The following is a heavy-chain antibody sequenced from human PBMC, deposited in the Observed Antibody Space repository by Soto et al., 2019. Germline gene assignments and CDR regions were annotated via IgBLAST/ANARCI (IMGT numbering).Heavy chain of an antibody. CDR2: INPSGETT. D-gene: IGHD6-13*01. V-gene: IGHV1-46*01. J-gene: IGHJ5*02. CDR1: GYSFTSYH. Sequence: AASVKVSCKSSGYSFTSYHMHWVRRAPGQGLEWMGIINPSGETTNYAQKFQGRVTMTRDTSTNTDYMELSSLRSEDTAVYYCARDNSVAEAGSWWFDPWGQGTLVTVSS. CDR3: ARDNSVAEAGSWWFDP.